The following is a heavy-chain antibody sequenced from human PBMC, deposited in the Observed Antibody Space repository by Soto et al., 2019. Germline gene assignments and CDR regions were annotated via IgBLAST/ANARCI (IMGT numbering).Heavy chain of an antibody. Sequence: EVQLVESGGGLIQPGGSLRLSCAASGFAVSSKYMSWVRQAPGRGPVWVSVIYGGGTTYCADSVKGRFTISRDTSKNTLHVQMNSLRAEDTAVYYCVQTTGWPGFDFWGQGTLVTVSS. CDR1: GFAVSSKY. CDR2: IYGGGTT. V-gene: IGHV3-53*01. CDR3: VQTTGWPGFDF. J-gene: IGHJ4*02. D-gene: IGHD6-19*01.